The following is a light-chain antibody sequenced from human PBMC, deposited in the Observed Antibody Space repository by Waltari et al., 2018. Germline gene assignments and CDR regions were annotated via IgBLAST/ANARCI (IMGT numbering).Light chain of an antibody. CDR2: VSSDGSH. CDR3: QTWGTDTVV. V-gene: IGLV4-69*01. CDR1: SGHSSYA. J-gene: IGLJ2*01. Sequence: QLVLTQSPSASASLGASVKLTCTLSSGHSSYALAWLQQQPAKGPRYLMKVSSDGSHSRGDVIPDRFSGSSSGTERYLSISRLQYEDEADYYCQTWGTDTVVFGGGTKLTVL.